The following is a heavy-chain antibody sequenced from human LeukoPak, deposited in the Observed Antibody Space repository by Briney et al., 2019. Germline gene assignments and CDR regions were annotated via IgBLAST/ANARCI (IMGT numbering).Heavy chain of an antibody. D-gene: IGHD3-10*01. V-gene: IGHV4-4*07. Sequence: SETLSLTCPVSGDSISSYYWSWIRQPAGKGLEWIGRIYTSGSTNYNPSLKSRVTISVDKSKNQFSLKLSSVTAADTAVYYCARDTTYYYGSGSYLNWFDPWGQGTLVTVSS. CDR1: GDSISSYY. CDR2: IYTSGST. CDR3: ARDTTYYYGSGSYLNWFDP. J-gene: IGHJ5*02.